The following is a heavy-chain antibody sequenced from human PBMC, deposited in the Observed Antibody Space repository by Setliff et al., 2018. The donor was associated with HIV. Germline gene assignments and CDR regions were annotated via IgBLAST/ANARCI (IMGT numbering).Heavy chain of an antibody. CDR3: ARQLSNSLDQ. D-gene: IGHD7-27*01. CDR2: INPNTGDT. CDR1: GYTFTDYF. J-gene: IGHJ4*02. V-gene: IGHV1-2*02. Sequence: ASVKVSCKASGYTFTDYFIHWVRQAPGQGLEWMGWINPNTGDTKIPRTFRGIFTMTRDTSINTAYMELSRLRSDDTAVYYCARQLSNSLDQWGQGTRVTVSS.